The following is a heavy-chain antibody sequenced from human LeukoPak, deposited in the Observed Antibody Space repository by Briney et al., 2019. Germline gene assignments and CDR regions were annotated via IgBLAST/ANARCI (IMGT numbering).Heavy chain of an antibody. V-gene: IGHV3-53*01. J-gene: IGHJ4*02. D-gene: IGHD6-13*01. CDR3: AKGSSWYLYYFDY. CDR2: TYFGGTT. CDR1: GFAINTNY. Sequence: PGGSLRLSCVASGFAINTNYMNWVRQAPGKELEWVSITYFGGTTYYADSVKGRFTISRDNSKNTLYLQMNSLRAEDTAVYYCAKGSSWYLYYFDYWGQGTLVTVSS.